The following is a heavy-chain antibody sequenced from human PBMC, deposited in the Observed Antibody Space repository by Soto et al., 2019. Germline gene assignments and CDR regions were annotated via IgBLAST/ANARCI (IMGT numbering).Heavy chain of an antibody. J-gene: IGHJ4*02. D-gene: IGHD3-16*01. CDR1: GFSFNTYA. CDR3: AKDQSLMTRKTDFDF. V-gene: IGHV3-23*01. CDR2: ISGSGGSS. Sequence: EIQLLQSGGGLVQPGGSLRLSCAASGFSFNTYAMSWVRQAPGKGLEWVSAISGSGGSSYYADSVKGRFTISRDNSKNTVYLEMNILRAEDTAVYYCAKDQSLMTRKTDFDFWGQGTLVTVSS.